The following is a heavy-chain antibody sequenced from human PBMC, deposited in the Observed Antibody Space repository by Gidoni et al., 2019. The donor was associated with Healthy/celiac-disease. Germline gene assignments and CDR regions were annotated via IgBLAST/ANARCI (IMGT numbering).Heavy chain of an antibody. CDR2: IRGSGCSA. J-gene: IGHJ4*02. CDR1: GFTFSSHA. CDR3: TKPRRSGYSGYAAQPYFDY. V-gene: IGHV3-23*01. Sequence: EVQRSESGGGLVQPGGSLRLARAASGFTFSSHALSWVRLAPGTGLEWVSAIRGSGCSAYYADSVTGRFTISRDNSKNTLYLQMNSLRAEDTAVYYCTKPRRSGYSGYAAQPYFDYWGQGTLVTVSS. D-gene: IGHD5-12*01.